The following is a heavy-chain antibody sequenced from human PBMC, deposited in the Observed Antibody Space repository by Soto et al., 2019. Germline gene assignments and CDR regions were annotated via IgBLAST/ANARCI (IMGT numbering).Heavy chain of an antibody. Sequence: GGSLRLSCAASGFTFSSYGMHWVRQAPGKGLEWVAVIWYDRSNKYYADSVKGRFTISRDNSKNTLYLQMNSLRAEDTAVYYYAKDLARDIVWLSHPYGMDVWGQGTTVTVSS. J-gene: IGHJ6*02. CDR2: IWYDRSNK. D-gene: IGHD3-22*01. CDR3: AKDLARDIVWLSHPYGMDV. V-gene: IGHV3-33*06. CDR1: GFTFSSYG.